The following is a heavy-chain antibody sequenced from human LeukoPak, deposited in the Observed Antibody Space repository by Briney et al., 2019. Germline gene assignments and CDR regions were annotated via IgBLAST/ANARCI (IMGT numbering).Heavy chain of an antibody. Sequence: GGSLRLSCAASGFTFSSYAMSWVRQAPGKGLEWVSAISGSGGSTYYADSVKGRFTISRDNSKNTLYLQMNSLRAEDTAVYYCARDYGYYGSGSEPDYWGQGTLVTVSS. V-gene: IGHV3-23*01. D-gene: IGHD3-10*01. CDR3: ARDYGYYGSGSEPDY. CDR1: GFTFSSYA. J-gene: IGHJ4*02. CDR2: ISGSGGST.